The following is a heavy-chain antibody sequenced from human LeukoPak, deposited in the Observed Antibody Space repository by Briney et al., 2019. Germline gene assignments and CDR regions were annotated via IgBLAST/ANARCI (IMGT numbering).Heavy chain of an antibody. CDR1: GGSISSYY. V-gene: IGHV4-4*07. CDR3: ARDYCGGDCYYYYYYYMDV. CDR2: IYTSGST. D-gene: IGHD2-21*01. J-gene: IGHJ6*03. Sequence: SETLSLTCTVSGGSISSYYWSWIRQPAGKGLEWIGRIYTSGSTNYNPSLKSRVTISVDTSKNQFSLKLSSVTAADTAVYYCARDYCGGDCYYYYYYYMDVWGKGTTVTVSS.